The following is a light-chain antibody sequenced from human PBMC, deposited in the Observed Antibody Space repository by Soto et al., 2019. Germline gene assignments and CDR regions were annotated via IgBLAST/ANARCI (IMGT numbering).Light chain of an antibody. J-gene: IGKJ1*01. CDR3: QQYNTWLWT. CDR1: QNVNAN. CDR2: GAS. V-gene: IGKV3-15*01. Sequence: EVVMTQSPATLSVSPGERATLSCRASQNVNANLAWYQQKPGQAPRLLIPGASTRATGIPARFSGSGFGSEFILTISSLQSEDFAVYYCQQYNTWLWTFGQGTKVEGK.